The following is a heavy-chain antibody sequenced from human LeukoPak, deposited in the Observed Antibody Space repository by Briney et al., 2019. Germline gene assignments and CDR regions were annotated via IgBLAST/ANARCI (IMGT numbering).Heavy chain of an antibody. V-gene: IGHV1-18*01. CDR1: GYTFTSYG. J-gene: IGHJ3*02. Sequence: ASVKVSCKAFGYTFTSYGYSWVRQAPGQGLEWMGWISAYNGNTKYAQKLQGRVTMTTVTSTSTVYMELRSLTSDDTAAYYCARAKTLEPTPSNAFDIWGQGTMVTVSS. CDR2: ISAYNGNT. D-gene: IGHD1-1*01. CDR3: ARAKTLEPTPSNAFDI.